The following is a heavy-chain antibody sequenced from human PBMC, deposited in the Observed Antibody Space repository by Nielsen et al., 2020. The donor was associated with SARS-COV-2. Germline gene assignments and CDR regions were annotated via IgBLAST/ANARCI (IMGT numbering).Heavy chain of an antibody. D-gene: IGHD3-9*01. Sequence: GGSLRLSCVASGISLSSVAMHWVRQAPGKGLEWVALISVDGSKTFYGDSVRGRFTISRDNFKRKLFLQMNSLRVEDAAVYYCAKGGRDADILTGKFDYWGQGTVVSVS. V-gene: IGHV3-30*18. CDR3: AKGGRDADILTGKFDY. CDR1: GISLSSVA. J-gene: IGHJ4*02. CDR2: ISVDGSKT.